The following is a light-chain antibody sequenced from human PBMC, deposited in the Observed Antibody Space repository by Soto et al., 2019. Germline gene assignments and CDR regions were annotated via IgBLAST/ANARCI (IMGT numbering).Light chain of an antibody. V-gene: IGKV3-20*01. CDR3: QRYGSSPIT. CDR1: QSVSSSY. CDR2: GAS. Sequence: EIVLTQSPGTLSLSPGERATLSCRASQSVSSSYLAWYQQKPGQAPRLLIHGASSRATGIPDRISGSGSGTDFTLTISRLEPEDFAVYYCQRYGSSPITFGQGTRLEIK. J-gene: IGKJ5*01.